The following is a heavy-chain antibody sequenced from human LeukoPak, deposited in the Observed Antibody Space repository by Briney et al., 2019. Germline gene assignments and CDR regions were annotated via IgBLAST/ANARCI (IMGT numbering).Heavy chain of an antibody. V-gene: IGHV4-39*01. CDR2: VYYTGST. Sequence: SETLSLTYTVSGGSISSSSYYWGWIRQPPGKGLEWIASVYYTGSTYYSPSLKSRATISVDTSKNQFSLELNSVTAADTAVYYCTTSRTNDCSSPSCYTDYWGQGTLVTVSS. CDR3: TTSRTNDCSSPSCYTDY. CDR1: GGSISSSSYY. J-gene: IGHJ4*02. D-gene: IGHD2-2*02.